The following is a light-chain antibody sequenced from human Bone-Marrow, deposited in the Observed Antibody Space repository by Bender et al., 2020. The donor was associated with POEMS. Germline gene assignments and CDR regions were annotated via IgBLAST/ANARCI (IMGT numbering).Light chain of an antibody. J-gene: IGLJ3*02. V-gene: IGLV1-44*01. CDR1: NSNIGTNP. Sequence: QSVLTKPPSASGTPGQRVTISCSGSNSNIGTNPVNWYKQFPGTAPKLLIYSDNQRPSGVPDRFYAFTSGTSASLAISGLQSEDEADYYCAAWDGGLGGGVFGGGTKLTVL. CDR2: SDN. CDR3: AAWDGGLGGGV.